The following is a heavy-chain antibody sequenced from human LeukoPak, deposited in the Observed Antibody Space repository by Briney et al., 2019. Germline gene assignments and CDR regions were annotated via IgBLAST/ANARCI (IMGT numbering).Heavy chain of an antibody. CDR1: EFTFSNYA. CDR3: AKYVSAKGPPYALDV. J-gene: IGHJ6*02. Sequence: GGSLRLSCAASEFTFSNYAMQWVRQAPGYGLEWVSGISASGGSTWYADTVKGRFTISRDTSKNTLYLQMNSLRAEDTAVYYCAKYVSAKGPPYALDVWGQGTTVTVSS. D-gene: IGHD3-10*02. CDR2: ISASGGST. V-gene: IGHV3-23*01.